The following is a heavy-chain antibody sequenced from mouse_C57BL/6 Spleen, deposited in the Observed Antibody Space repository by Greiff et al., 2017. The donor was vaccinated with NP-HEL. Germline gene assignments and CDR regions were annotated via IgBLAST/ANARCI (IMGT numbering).Heavy chain of an antibody. Sequence: QVQLQQPGAELVKPGASVKLSCKASGYTFTSYWMHWVKQRPGQGLEWIGMIHPNSGSTNYNEKFKSKATLTVDKSSSTAYMQLSSLTSEDSAVYYCARTTVVADYAMDYWGQGTSVTVSS. V-gene: IGHV1-64*01. D-gene: IGHD1-1*01. CDR1: GYTFTSYW. J-gene: IGHJ4*01. CDR3: ARTTVVADYAMDY. CDR2: IHPNSGST.